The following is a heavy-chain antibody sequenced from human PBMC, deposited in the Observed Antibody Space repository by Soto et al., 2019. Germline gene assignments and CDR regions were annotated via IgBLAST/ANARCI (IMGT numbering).Heavy chain of an antibody. CDR1: GGTFSDYY. Sequence: PGGSLRLYCAASGGTFSDYYMSWIRQAPGKGLEWVSYISSSSSYTNYADSVKGRFTISRDNAKNSLYLQMNSLRAEDTAVYYCARDWILYYYDSSGYSFGAFDIWGQGTMVTVSS. D-gene: IGHD3-22*01. CDR2: ISSSSSYT. V-gene: IGHV3-11*06. J-gene: IGHJ3*02. CDR3: ARDWILYYYDSSGYSFGAFDI.